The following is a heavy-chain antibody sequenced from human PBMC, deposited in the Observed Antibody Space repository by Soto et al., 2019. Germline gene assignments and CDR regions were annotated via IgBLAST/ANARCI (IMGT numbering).Heavy chain of an antibody. Sequence: GGSLRLSCTASGFTFGEYAMSWVRQAPGKGLEWVGFTRSKAYGGTTEYAAYVKGRYTISRGDTKSFAYLQMNSLKTEDTAVYYCTRDRRLVPAAIFPSARSGYFDYWGQGTLVTVSS. D-gene: IGHD2-2*02. J-gene: IGHJ4*02. CDR1: GFTFGEYA. CDR2: TRSKAYGGTT. V-gene: IGHV3-49*04. CDR3: TRDRRLVPAAIFPSARSGYFDY.